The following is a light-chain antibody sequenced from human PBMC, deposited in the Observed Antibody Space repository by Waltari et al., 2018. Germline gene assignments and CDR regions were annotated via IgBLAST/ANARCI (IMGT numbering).Light chain of an antibody. V-gene: IGKV1-39*01. CDR3: QQSYAIPLA. CDR2: AVS. J-gene: IGKJ1*01. Sequence: DLQMTQSPSSLSASVGDRVTITCRASERIGTYLNWYQQKPGKAPNLLIYAVSNLPSAVPSRFSASGSERDFSLTISSLQPEDSATYYCQQSYAIPLAFGQGTKVEIK. CDR1: ERIGTY.